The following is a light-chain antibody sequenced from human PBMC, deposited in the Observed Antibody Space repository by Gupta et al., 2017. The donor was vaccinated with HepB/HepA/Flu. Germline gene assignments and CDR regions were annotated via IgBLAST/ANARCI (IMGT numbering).Light chain of an antibody. J-gene: IGKJ5*01. CDR3: QQYNNWTPIT. V-gene: IGKV3-15*01. Sequence: DIVMTQSPATLSVSPGERATLTCRASQSVSSNLAWYQQKPGQAPRLLIYGASTRATGSPARFSGSGSGTEFTLTISSMQSEDYAVYYCQQYNNWTPITFGQGTRLEIK. CDR1: QSVSSN. CDR2: GAS.